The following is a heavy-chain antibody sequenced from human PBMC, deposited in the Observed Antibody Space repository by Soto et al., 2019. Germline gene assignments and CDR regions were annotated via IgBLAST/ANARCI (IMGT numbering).Heavy chain of an antibody. CDR3: ARWFTYGNFDYFDY. CDR1: GFSFSSDW. Sequence: PGGSLRLSCAASGFSFSSDWMHWFRQAPGKGLVWVSRINADGSNTGYADSVKGRFTISRDNAKNMLYLQVSGLRAEDTAVYYCARWFTYGNFDYFDYWGQGTQVTVSS. V-gene: IGHV3-74*01. CDR2: INADGSNT. J-gene: IGHJ4*02. D-gene: IGHD3-10*01.